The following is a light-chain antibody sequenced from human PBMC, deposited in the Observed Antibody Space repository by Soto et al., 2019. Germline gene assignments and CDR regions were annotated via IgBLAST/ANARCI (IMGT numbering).Light chain of an antibody. CDR1: QSISSY. J-gene: IGKJ3*01. CDR3: QQYGSSLT. CDR2: DAS. V-gene: IGKV3D-20*01. Sequence: EIVLTQSPATLSLSPGERATLSCGASQSISSYLAWYQQKPGLAPRLLIYDASSRATGIPDRFSGSGSGTDFTLTISRLEPEDFAVYYCQQYGSSLTFGPRTKVDI.